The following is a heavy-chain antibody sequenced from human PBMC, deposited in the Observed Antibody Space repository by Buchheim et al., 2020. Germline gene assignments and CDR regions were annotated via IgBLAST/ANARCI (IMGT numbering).Heavy chain of an antibody. D-gene: IGHD6-13*01. V-gene: IGHV3-74*01. CDR1: GFTFSSYW. J-gene: IGHJ2*01. CDR3: ARDREELAAAGWDWYFDL. CDR2: INSDGSST. Sequence: EVQLVESGGGLVQPGGSLRLSCAASGFTFSSYWMHWVRQAPGKGLVWVSRINSDGSSTCYADSVKGRFTISRDNAKNTLYLQMNSLGDEDTAVYYCARDREELAAAGWDWYFDLWGRGTL.